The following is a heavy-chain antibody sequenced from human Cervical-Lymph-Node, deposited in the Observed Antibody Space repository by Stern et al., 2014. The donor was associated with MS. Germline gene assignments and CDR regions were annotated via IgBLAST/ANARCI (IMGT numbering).Heavy chain of an antibody. J-gene: IGHJ5*02. CDR3: ASTLHGGLYNWFDP. D-gene: IGHD2-2*01. CDR2: ITNSGASM. CDR1: GFTFSDYS. Sequence: VQLEQSGGGLVTPGGSLRLSCAASGFTFSDYSMNWVRQAPGKGLEWVSSITNSGASMYYGDSVKGRFTISRDNAKNTLYLQMDSLSAEDTATYFCASTLHGGLYNWFDPWGQGTLVTVSS. V-gene: IGHV3-21*01.